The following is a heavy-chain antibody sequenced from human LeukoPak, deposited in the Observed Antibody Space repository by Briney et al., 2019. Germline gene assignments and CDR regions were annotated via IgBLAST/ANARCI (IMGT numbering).Heavy chain of an antibody. V-gene: IGHV3-48*04. CDR1: GFTFSSYS. CDR2: ISSSSSTI. CDR3: ARETVVAAIDY. J-gene: IGHJ4*02. D-gene: IGHD2-15*01. Sequence: GGSLRLSCAASGFTFSSYSMNWVRQAPGKGLEWVSYISSSSSTIYYADSVKGRFTIPRDNAKNSLYLQMNSLRAEDTAVYYCARETVVAAIDYWGQGTLVTVSS.